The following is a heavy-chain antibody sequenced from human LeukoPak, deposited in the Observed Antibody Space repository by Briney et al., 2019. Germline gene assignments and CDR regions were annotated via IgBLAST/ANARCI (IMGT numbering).Heavy chain of an antibody. CDR1: GFTFSSYA. Sequence: GGSLRLSCAASGFTFSSYAMTWVRQAPGKGLEWVAVIWYDGSNKYYADSVKGRFTISRDNSKNTLYLQMNSLRAEDTAVYYCARDKSVAGPFDYWGQGTLVTVSS. V-gene: IGHV3-33*08. D-gene: IGHD6-19*01. CDR2: IWYDGSNK. CDR3: ARDKSVAGPFDY. J-gene: IGHJ4*02.